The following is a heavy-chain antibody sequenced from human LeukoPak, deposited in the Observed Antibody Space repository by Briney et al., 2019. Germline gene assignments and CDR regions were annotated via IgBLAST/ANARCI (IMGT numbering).Heavy chain of an antibody. CDR2: INPNSGDT. V-gene: IGHV1-2*02. CDR3: ARDKYCSGGTCYYLLFDY. D-gene: IGHD2-15*01. Sequence: GASVKASCKASGYTFTGYYMHWVRQAPGQGLECMGWINPNSGDTKYAQRFQGRVTMTSDTSINTAYLELSRLGSDDTAVYYCARDKYCSGGTCYYLLFDYWGQGTLVTVSS. J-gene: IGHJ4*02. CDR1: GYTFTGYY.